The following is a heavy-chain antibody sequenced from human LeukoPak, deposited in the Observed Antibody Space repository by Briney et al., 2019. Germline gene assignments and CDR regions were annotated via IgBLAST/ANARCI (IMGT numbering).Heavy chain of an antibody. CDR2: IYYSGST. CDR3: ASGLRYFDLYY. Sequence: SETLSLTCTVSGGSISSSSYYWGWIRQPPGKGLEWVGCIYYSGSTNYNPSLKSRATISVGTSKNQFSLKLSSVTAADTAVYYCASGLRYFDLYYSGQGTLVTASS. J-gene: IGHJ4*02. CDR1: GGSISSSSYY. D-gene: IGHD3-9*01. V-gene: IGHV4-39*07.